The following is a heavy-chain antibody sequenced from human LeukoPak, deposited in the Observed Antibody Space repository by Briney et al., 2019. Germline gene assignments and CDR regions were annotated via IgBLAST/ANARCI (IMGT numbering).Heavy chain of an antibody. CDR3: ARSLYSYHYYYYYYMDV. D-gene: IGHD5-18*01. Sequence: SETLSLTCAVSGYSISSGYYWGWIRQPPGKGLEWIGSIYHSGSTYYNPSLKSRVTISVDTSKNQFSLKLSSVTAADTAVYYCARSLYSYHYYYYYYMDVWGKGTTVTVSS. J-gene: IGHJ6*03. V-gene: IGHV4-38-2*01. CDR2: IYHSGST. CDR1: GYSISSGYY.